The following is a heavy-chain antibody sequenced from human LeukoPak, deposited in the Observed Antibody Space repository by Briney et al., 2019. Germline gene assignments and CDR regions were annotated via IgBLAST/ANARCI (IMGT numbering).Heavy chain of an antibody. CDR2: ISSSSGAYI. CDR3: ARVWTNNWFDP. D-gene: IGHD3/OR15-3a*01. CDR1: GFTFSTYG. J-gene: IGHJ5*02. V-gene: IGHV3-21*01. Sequence: PGGSLRLSCAASGFTFSTYGMDWVRQAPGKGLEGVSSISSSSGAYIYYADSVKGRFTISRDNAHNSLYLQMNSLRAEDTAVYYCARVWTNNWFDPWGQGTLVTVSS.